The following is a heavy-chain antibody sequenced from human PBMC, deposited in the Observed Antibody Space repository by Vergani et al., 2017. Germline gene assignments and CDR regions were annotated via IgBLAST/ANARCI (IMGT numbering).Heavy chain of an antibody. V-gene: IGHV4-61*02. D-gene: IGHD3-16*01. CDR1: GDSISSGNYY. J-gene: IGHJ6*02. Sequence: QVQLQESGPGLLKPSQTLSLTCSVAGDSISSGNYYWNWIRQPAGKGLEWMGRIYSSGSTSYNPSIKSRITMSLDTSKNQFSLSLSSVTAADSAVYYCARHDSGHYDASYYGLDVWGQGTTVTVSS. CDR3: ARHDSGHYDASYYGLDV. CDR2: IYSSGST.